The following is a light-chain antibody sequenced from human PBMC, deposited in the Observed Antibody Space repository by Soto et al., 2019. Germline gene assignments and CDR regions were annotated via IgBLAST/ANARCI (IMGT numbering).Light chain of an antibody. V-gene: IGLV2-14*03. Sequence: QSVLTQPASVSGSPGQSITISSTGTNSDVGYYIYVSWFQQYPGKPPKLVISDVSHRPPGISDRFSGSKSGNTASLTISGLQAEDEAHYYCSSYTTSSTHVFGTGTKLTVL. CDR1: NSDVGYYIY. CDR2: DVS. CDR3: SSYTTSSTHV. J-gene: IGLJ1*01.